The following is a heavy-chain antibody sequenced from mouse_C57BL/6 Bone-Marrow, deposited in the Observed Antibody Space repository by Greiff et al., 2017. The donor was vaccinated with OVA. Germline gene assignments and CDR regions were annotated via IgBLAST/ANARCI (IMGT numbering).Heavy chain of an antibody. CDR2: IRNKANGYTT. V-gene: IGHV7-3*01. Sequence: EVMLVESGGGLVQPGGSLSLSCAASGFTFTDYYMSWVRQPPGKALEWLGFIRNKANGYTTEYSASVKGRFTISRDNSQSTLYLQMNALRAEDSATYYCARYHLYYFDYWGQGTTLTVSS. CDR1: GFTFTDYY. J-gene: IGHJ2*01. CDR3: ARYHLYYFDY.